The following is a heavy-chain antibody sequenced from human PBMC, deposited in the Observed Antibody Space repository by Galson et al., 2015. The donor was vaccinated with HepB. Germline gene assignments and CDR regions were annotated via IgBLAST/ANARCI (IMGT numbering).Heavy chain of an antibody. CDR1: GYSFSTNG. CDR3: ARAGGEWEPIDF. D-gene: IGHD1-26*01. J-gene: IGHJ4*02. Sequence: SVKVSCKASGYSFSTNGIAWVRQAPGQGLEWVGWISAYSGNTKYAEKFQDGVTLTAETSTTTAYMELRSLRSDDTALYYCARAGGEWEPIDFWGQGTLVSVSA. V-gene: IGHV1-18*01. CDR2: ISAYSGNT.